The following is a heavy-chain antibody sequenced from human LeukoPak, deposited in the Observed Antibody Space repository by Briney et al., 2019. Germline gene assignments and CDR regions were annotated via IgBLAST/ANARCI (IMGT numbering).Heavy chain of an antibody. CDR2: INPNSGGT. Sequence: GASVKVSCKASGYTFTGYYMHWVRQAPGQGLEWMGRINPNSGGTNYAQKFQGRVTITRDTSISTAYMELSRLRSDDTAVYYCARAPIYGSGSSTVDYWGQGTLVTVSS. D-gene: IGHD3-10*01. V-gene: IGHV1-2*06. CDR1: GYTFTGYY. J-gene: IGHJ4*02. CDR3: ARAPIYGSGSSTVDY.